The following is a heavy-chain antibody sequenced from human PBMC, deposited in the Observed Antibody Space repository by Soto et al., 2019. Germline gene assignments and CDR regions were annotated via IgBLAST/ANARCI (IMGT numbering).Heavy chain of an antibody. D-gene: IGHD2-15*01. CDR3: ATGGYCSGGSCPKFHY. V-gene: IGHV1-24*01. J-gene: IGHJ4*02. CDR1: GYTLTELS. Sequence: QVQLVQSGAEVKKPGASVKVSCKVSGYTLTELSMHWVRQAPGIGLEWMGGFDPEDGETIYAQKLHGRLTMGQDTSTDTAYLELTSLASDGSAVDYCATGGYCSGGSCPKFHYWGQGTLVTVSS. CDR2: FDPEDGET.